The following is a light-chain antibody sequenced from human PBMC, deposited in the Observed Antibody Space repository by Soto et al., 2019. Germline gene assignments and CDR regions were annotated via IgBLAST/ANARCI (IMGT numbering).Light chain of an antibody. J-gene: IGKJ1*01. CDR1: QSVSSN. CDR2: GAS. V-gene: IGKV3-20*01. CDR3: QQYGGSPRT. Sequence: EIVMTQSPVTLSVSPGERATLSFRASQSVSSNLAWYQQRRGQAPRFLIHGASNRATGIPDRFSGSGAGPDFTLTISRLEPEDFAVYYCQQYGGSPRTFGQGTKVDI.